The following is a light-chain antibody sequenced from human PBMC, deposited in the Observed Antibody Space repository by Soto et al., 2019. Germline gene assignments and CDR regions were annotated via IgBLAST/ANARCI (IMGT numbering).Light chain of an antibody. CDR1: SSDVGSYNF. CDR3: SSYTTSSNYV. J-gene: IGLJ1*01. V-gene: IGLV2-14*01. CDR2: EAS. Sequence: QSMPTQPASVSGSPGQSITISCTGTSSDVGSYNFVSWYQQLPGKAPKLMIYEASNRPSGVSNRFSGSKSGNTASLTISGLQAEDEADYYCSSYTTSSNYVFGSGTKVTVL.